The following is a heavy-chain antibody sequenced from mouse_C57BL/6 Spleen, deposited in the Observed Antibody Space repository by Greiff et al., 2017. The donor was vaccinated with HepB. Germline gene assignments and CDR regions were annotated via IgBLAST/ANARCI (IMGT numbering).Heavy chain of an antibody. CDR1: GYTFTSYG. Sequence: QVQLQQSGAELARPGASVKLSCKASGYTFTSYGISWVKQRTGQGLEWIGEIYPRSGNTYYNEKFKGKATLTADKSSSTAYMELRSLTSEDSAVYFCARWDGSSYDFDYWGQGTTLTVSS. V-gene: IGHV1-81*01. CDR3: ARWDGSSYDFDY. CDR2: IYPRSGNT. J-gene: IGHJ2*01. D-gene: IGHD1-1*01.